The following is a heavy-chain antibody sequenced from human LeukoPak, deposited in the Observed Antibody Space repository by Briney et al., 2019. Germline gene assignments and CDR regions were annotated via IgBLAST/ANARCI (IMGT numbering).Heavy chain of an antibody. V-gene: IGHV3-48*03. J-gene: IGHJ6*04. Sequence: GVTLRLYCAASGFTFNSYEMKRVGQAPGNGLEGVLYISSSGSTIYYADSVRGRFTISRDNAKSSLYLQMNSLRAEDTAVYYCAELGITMIGGVWGKGTTVTISS. CDR1: GFTFNSYE. CDR2: ISSSGSTI. D-gene: IGHD3-10*02. CDR3: AELGITMIGGV.